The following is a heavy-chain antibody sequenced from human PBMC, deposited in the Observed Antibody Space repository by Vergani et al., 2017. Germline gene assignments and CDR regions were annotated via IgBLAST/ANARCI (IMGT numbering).Heavy chain of an antibody. D-gene: IGHD6-6*01. CDR1: GYPFTSYY. J-gene: IGHJ4*02. Sequence: QVQLVQSGAEVKKPGASVKVSCKASGYPFTSYYMHWVRQAPGQGLEWMGIINPSGGSPSYAQKFQGRVTMTRDTSTSTVYMELSSLRSEDTAVYYCARDRRQLLGYWGQGTLVTVSS. CDR3: ARDRRQLLGY. CDR2: INPSGGSP. V-gene: IGHV1-46*01.